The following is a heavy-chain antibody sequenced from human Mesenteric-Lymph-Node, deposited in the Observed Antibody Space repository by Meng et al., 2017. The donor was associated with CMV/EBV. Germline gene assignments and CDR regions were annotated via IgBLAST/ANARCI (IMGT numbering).Heavy chain of an antibody. CDR1: VASISTGNLF. D-gene: IGHD3-10*01. Sequence: TCTVSVASISTGNLFWSWIRQPPGKGLEWIGNIYYTGSTYYNPSLGSRVTISVDPSKNHFSLRLTSVTAADTAVYYCARAPPGEFFNYWGQGALVTVSS. CDR2: IYYTGST. J-gene: IGHJ4*02. V-gene: IGHV4-30-4*08. CDR3: ARAPPGEFFNY.